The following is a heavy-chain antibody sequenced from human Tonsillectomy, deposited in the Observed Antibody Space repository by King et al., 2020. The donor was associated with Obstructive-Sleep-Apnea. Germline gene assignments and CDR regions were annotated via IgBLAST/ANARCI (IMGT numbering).Heavy chain of an antibody. V-gene: IGHV4-59*08. CDR3: ARQGYYGSGRYFDL. CDR1: GDSISSYY. Sequence: VQLQESGPGLVKPSETLSLTCTVSGDSISSYYWSWIRQPPGKGLEWIGYFYYIGSTNYNPSLKSRVTILLDPSKNQFSLMLSSVTAADTAVYYCARQGYYGSGRYFDLWGRGTLVTVSS. CDR2: FYYIGST. J-gene: IGHJ2*01. D-gene: IGHD3-10*01.